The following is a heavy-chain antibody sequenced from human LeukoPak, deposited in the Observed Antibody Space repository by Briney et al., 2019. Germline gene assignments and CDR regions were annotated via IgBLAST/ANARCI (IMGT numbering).Heavy chain of an antibody. CDR1: GGSVTNNNYF. J-gene: IGHJ5*02. D-gene: IGHD1-20*01. Sequence: SETLSLTCTVSGGSVTNNNYFWGWIRQPPGMGLEWIGSIYYSGSTYYNPSLKSRFTMSLYTSKNQFSLKLTSVTAADTALYYCARVLPPSLNWTQGGGWFDPWGQGTLVTVSS. CDR3: ARVLPPSLNWTQGGGWFDP. V-gene: IGHV4-39*07. CDR2: IYYSGST.